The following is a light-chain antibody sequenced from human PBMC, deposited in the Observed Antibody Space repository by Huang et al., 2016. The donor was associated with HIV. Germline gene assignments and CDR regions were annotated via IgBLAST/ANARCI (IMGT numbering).Light chain of an antibody. CDR3: QQYYTTPYT. V-gene: IGKV4-1*01. J-gene: IGKJ2*01. Sequence: DIVMTQSPDSLAVSLGERATNNYKSSHSIFFRPNSGNYGAWFQQHTGQTPTLLIFWASTRASGVPDRFSGSGSGTDFTLTISSLQAEDVAVYYCQQYYTTPYTFGQGTKLDIK. CDR2: WAS. CDR1: HSIFFRPNSGNY.